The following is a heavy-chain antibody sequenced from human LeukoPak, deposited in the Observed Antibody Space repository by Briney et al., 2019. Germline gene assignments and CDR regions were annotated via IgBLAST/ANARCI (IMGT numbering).Heavy chain of an antibody. D-gene: IGHD3-22*01. CDR1: GFTFSSYA. J-gene: IGHJ4*01. Sequence: GGSLRLSCAASGFTFSSYAMSWVRQAPGKGLEWVSAISGSGGSTYYADSVKGRFTISRDNSKNTLYLQMNGLRAEDTAVYYCAEADSDGYYYLLGFGDYWGQGTLVTVSS. CDR2: ISGSGGST. CDR3: AEADSDGYYYLLGFGDY. V-gene: IGHV3-23*01.